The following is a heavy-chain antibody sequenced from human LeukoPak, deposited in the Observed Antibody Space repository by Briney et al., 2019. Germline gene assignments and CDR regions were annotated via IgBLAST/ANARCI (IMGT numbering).Heavy chain of an antibody. CDR2: INYSGST. CDR1: GDSFSSCRYY. Sequence: SEPLSLTCTVSGDSFSSCRYYWRCIPQPPGKGLEWIGSINYSGSTYYNPSLKSRVTISVGTSKNQFSLRLSAVTAADTAEYYCARAASGGSGWATWVDYWGQGTLVTVSS. D-gene: IGHD6-19*01. V-gene: IGHV4-39*07. J-gene: IGHJ4*02. CDR3: ARAASGGSGWATWVDY.